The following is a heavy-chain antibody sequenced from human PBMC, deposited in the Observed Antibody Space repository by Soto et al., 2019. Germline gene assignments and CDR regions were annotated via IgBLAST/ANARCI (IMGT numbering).Heavy chain of an antibody. CDR2: FSRSNCVA. V-gene: IGHV3-23*01. CDR1: GFTFSHYT. Sequence: EVQMLESGGYLVQPGGSLRVSCAAGFTFSHYTMAWVRQAPGEGLEWVSGFSRSNCVAYYADSVKGRFTISRDNSKNTVFLQMNSLRAEDTAVYYCANGGLHGSIDGGLSYFHHWDQGTLVTVSS. CDR3: ANGGLHGSIDGGLSYFHH. J-gene: IGHJ4*02. D-gene: IGHD2-15*01.